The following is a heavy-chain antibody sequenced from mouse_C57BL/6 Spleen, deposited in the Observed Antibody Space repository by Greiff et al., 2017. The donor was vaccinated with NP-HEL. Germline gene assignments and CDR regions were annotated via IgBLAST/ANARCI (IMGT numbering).Heavy chain of an antibody. V-gene: IGHV1-52*01. CDR1: GYTFTSYW. J-gene: IGHJ4*01. CDR2: IDPSDSET. D-gene: IGHD2-4*01. Sequence: QVQLQQPGAELVRPGSSVKLSCKASGYTFTSYWMHWVKQRPIQGLEWIGNIDPSDSETHYNQKFKDKATLTVDKSSSTAYMQLSSLTSEDSAVYYCASYDYDRAMDYWGQGTSVTVSS. CDR3: ASYDYDRAMDY.